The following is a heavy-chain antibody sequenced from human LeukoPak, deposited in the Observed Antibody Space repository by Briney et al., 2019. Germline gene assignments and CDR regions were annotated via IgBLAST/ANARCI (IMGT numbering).Heavy chain of an antibody. CDR2: IYYSGST. J-gene: IGHJ5*02. D-gene: IGHD6-19*01. Sequence: PSETLSLTCTVSGGSISAYYWYWIRQPPGKGLEWIGYIYYSGSTKYNPSLKSRATISVDTSKTQFSLKLSSENAADTAVYYCARCVAVAAWFDPWGQGTLVTVSS. CDR3: ARCVAVAAWFDP. CDR1: GGSISAYY. V-gene: IGHV4-59*08.